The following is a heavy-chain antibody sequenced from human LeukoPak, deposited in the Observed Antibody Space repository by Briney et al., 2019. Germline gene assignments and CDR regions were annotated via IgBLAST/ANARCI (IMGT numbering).Heavy chain of an antibody. CDR1: GGSISSSSYS. J-gene: IGHJ5*02. CDR2: IYYSGST. Sequence: PETLSLTCTVSGGSISSSSYSWGWIRQPPGKGLEWIGNIYYSGSTYYNPSLKSRVTISVDTSKNQFSLNLSSVTAADTAVYYCARPTANNWFDPWGQGTLVTVSS. CDR3: ARPTANNWFDP. V-gene: IGHV4-39*01.